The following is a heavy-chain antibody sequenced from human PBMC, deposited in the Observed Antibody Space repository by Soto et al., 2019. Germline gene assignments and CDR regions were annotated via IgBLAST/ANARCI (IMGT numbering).Heavy chain of an antibody. CDR2: IVVGSGNT. CDR3: AADHYSTAYFDY. J-gene: IGHJ4*02. D-gene: IGHD1-1*01. V-gene: IGHV1-58*01. Sequence: SVKVSCKASGFTFTSSAVQWVRRARGQRLEWIGWIVVGSGNTNYAQKFQERVTITRDMSTSTAYMELSSLGSEDTAVYYCAADHYSTAYFDYWGQGTLVTVSS. CDR1: GFTFTSSA.